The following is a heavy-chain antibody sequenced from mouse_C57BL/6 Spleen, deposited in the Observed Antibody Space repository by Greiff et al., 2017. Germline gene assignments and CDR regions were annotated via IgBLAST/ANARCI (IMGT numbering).Heavy chain of an antibody. Sequence: VQLQQSGAELVKPGASVKISCKASGYAFSSYWMNWVKQRPGQGLEWIGQIYPGAGDTNYNGKFKGKATLTADKSSSTAYMQLSSLTSEASAVYFCARSTGDRGFFDYWGQGTTLTVSS. CDR3: ARSTGDRGFFDY. D-gene: IGHD4-1*02. CDR2: IYPGAGDT. CDR1: GYAFSSYW. J-gene: IGHJ2*01. V-gene: IGHV1-80*01.